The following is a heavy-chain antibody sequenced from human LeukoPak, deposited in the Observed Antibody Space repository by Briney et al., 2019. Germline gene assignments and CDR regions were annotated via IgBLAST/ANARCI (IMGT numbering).Heavy chain of an antibody. CDR1: GGTFSSYA. CDR2: IIPIFGIA. D-gene: IGHD6-6*01. Sequence: ASVKVSCKASGGTFSSYAISWVRQAPGQGLEWMGRIIPIFGIANYAQKFRGRVTITADKSTSTAYMELSSLRSEDTAVYYCAREGPFIAARLFSGDWFDPWGQGTLVTVSS. J-gene: IGHJ5*02. CDR3: AREGPFIAARLFSGDWFDP. V-gene: IGHV1-69*04.